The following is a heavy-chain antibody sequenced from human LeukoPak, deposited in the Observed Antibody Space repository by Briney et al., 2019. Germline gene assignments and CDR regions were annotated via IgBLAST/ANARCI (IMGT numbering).Heavy chain of an antibody. J-gene: IGHJ4*02. CDR2: INHSGST. V-gene: IGHV4-34*01. D-gene: IGHD3-3*01. CDR3: ARGPIYDFWSGYYRVEPNFDY. Sequence: SSETLSLTCAVYGGSFSGYYWSWIRQPPGKGLERIGEINHSGSTNYNPSLKSRVTISVDTSKNQFSLKLSSVTAADTAVYCCARGPIYDFWSGYYRVEPNFDYWGQGTLVTVSS. CDR1: GGSFSGYY.